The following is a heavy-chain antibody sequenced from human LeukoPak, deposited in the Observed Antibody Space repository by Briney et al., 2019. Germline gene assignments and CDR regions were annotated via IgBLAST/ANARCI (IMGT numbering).Heavy chain of an antibody. CDR2: IYPGDSDA. D-gene: IGHD6-19*01. CDR3: ARTVYSSGWYGAFDI. CDR1: GYSFTTYW. J-gene: IGHJ3*02. V-gene: IGHV5-51*01. Sequence: GESLKISCKASGYSFTTYWIGWVRQMSGKGLEWMGIIYPGDSDARYSPSFQGQVTISADKSSSTAYLQWSSLKASDTAIYYRARTVYSSGWYGAFDIWGQGTMVTVSS.